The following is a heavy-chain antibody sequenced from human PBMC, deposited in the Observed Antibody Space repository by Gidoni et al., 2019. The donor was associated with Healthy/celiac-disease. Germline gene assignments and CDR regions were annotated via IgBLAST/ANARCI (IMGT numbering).Heavy chain of an antibody. CDR1: GFTFSSYA. D-gene: IGHD3-9*01. J-gene: IGHJ4*02. CDR2: ISYDGSNK. V-gene: IGHV3-30-3*01. Sequence: QVQLVESGGGVVQPGRSLRLSCAASGFTFSSYAMHWVRQAPGKGLEWVAVISYDGSNKYYADSVKGRFTISRDNSKNTLYLQMNSLRAEDTAVYYCARERLVIRYFDYWGQGTLVTVSS. CDR3: ARERLVIRYFDY.